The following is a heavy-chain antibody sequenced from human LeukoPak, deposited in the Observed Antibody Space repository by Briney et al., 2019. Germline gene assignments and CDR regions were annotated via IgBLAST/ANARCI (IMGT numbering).Heavy chain of an antibody. J-gene: IGHJ4*02. CDR2: SGSGGDT. CDR3: AKARGATYGTYYFDY. V-gene: IGHV3-23*01. Sequence: GGSLRLSCAASGFTFSSYAMNWVRQAPGKGLEWASISGSGGDTYYADSVNGRFTISRDNSKNTLYLQMNSLRAEDTAVYYCAKARGATYGTYYFDYWGQGTLVTVSS. D-gene: IGHD4/OR15-4a*01. CDR1: GFTFSSYA.